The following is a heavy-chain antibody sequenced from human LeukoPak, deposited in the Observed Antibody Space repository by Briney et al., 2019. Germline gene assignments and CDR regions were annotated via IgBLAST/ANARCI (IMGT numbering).Heavy chain of an antibody. D-gene: IGHD6-6*01. J-gene: IGHJ6*02. CDR1: GYTFTGYY. CDR3: AREKLAAQTGYYYYYGMDV. V-gene: IGHV1-2*02. CDR2: INPNSGGT. Sequence: ASVKLSCKASGYTFTGYYMHWVRQAPGQGLEWMGWINPNSGGTNYAQKFQGRVTMTGDTSISTAYMELSRLRSDDTAVYYCAREKLAAQTGYYYYYGMDVWGQGTTVTVSS.